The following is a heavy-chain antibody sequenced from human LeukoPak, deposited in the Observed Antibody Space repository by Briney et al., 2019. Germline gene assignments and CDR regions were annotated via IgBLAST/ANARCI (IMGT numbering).Heavy chain of an antibody. V-gene: IGHV4-59*01. CDR1: GGSISSYY. Sequence: SETLSLTCTVSGGSISSYYGSWIRQPPGKGLEWIGYIYYSGSTNYNPSLKSRVTISVDTSKNQFSLKLSSVTAADTAVYYCSRLSRYYYYMDVWGKGTTVTVSS. CDR2: IYYSGST. CDR3: SRLSRYYYYMDV. D-gene: IGHD5/OR15-5a*01. J-gene: IGHJ6*03.